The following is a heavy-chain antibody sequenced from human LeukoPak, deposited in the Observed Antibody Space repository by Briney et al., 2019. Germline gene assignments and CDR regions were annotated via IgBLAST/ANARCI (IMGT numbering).Heavy chain of an antibody. J-gene: IGHJ5*02. CDR3: AKGGSWFGP. D-gene: IGHD1-26*01. CDR2: IKEDGSEK. V-gene: IGHV3-7*01. Sequence: GGSLRLSCGASGFTFSSHWMSWVRQAPGKGLEWVANIKEDGSEKNYVDSVKGRFTISRDNAKNSLYLQMNSLRIEDTAMYYCAKGGSWFGPWGQGTLVTVSS. CDR1: GFTFSSHW.